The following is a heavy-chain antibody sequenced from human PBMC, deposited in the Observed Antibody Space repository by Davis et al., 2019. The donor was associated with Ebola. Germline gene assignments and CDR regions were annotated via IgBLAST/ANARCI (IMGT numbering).Heavy chain of an antibody. CDR3: ARTAKTSVSASGLGYTYFDP. V-gene: IGHV4-34*01. Sequence: SDTLSPTCPLYGGSFSAYLWSWIRQSPGKGLEWIGKISHGGVSDYNPSLKSRVIISVDPSKNQFSLRMNSLTAADAAIYYCARTAKTSVSASGLGYTYFDPWSQGTLVTVSS. CDR2: ISHGGVS. J-gene: IGHJ5*02. CDR1: GGSFSAYL. D-gene: IGHD1-1*01.